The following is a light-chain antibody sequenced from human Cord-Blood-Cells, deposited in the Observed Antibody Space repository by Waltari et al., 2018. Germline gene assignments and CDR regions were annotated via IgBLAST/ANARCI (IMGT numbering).Light chain of an antibody. J-gene: IGLJ1*01. CDR3: AAWDDSLNGYYV. Sequence: QSVLTQPPSASGTPGQRVTISCSGSSSNIGSNTVNWYQQLPGTAPKLLIYSNNQRPSGVPYRFSGSKSGTSASLAISGLQSEDEADYYCAAWDDSLNGYYVFGTGTKVTVL. CDR1: SSNIGSNT. V-gene: IGLV1-44*01. CDR2: SNN.